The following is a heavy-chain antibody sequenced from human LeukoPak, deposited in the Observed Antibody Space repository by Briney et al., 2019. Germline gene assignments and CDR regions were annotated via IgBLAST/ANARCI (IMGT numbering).Heavy chain of an antibody. D-gene: IGHD3-10*01. Sequence: SETLSLTCTVSGYSISSGNYWGWVRQPPGKGLEWIGSIYHNGNTFYNPSLKSRAALSLNTSQNQFSLELTSVTAADTAVYYCARLGPTKWFDPWGQGTLVTVSS. CDR3: ARLGPTKWFDP. J-gene: IGHJ5*02. CDR1: GYSISSGNY. V-gene: IGHV4-38-2*02. CDR2: IYHNGNT.